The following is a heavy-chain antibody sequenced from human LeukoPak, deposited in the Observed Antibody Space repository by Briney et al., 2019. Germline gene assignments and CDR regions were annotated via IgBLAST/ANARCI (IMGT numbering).Heavy chain of an antibody. CDR1: GGSFSGYY. CDR2: IYYNGST. Sequence: PSETLSLTCAVYGGSFSGYYWSWIRQPPGKGLEWIDYIYYNGSTNYIPSLRSRVTISVDTSKDQFSLKLSSVTAADTAVYYCARTTKDYYGSGSYYRPNWFDPWGQGTLVTVSS. D-gene: IGHD3-10*01. J-gene: IGHJ5*02. V-gene: IGHV4-59*01. CDR3: ARTTKDYYGSGSYYRPNWFDP.